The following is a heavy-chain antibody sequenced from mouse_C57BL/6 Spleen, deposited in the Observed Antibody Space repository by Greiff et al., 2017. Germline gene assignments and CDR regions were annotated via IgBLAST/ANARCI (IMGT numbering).Heavy chain of an antibody. J-gene: IGHJ4*01. Sequence: EVKLQESGGGLVKPGGSLKLSCAASGFTFSSYAMSWVRQTPEKRLEWVATISDGGSYTYYPDNVKGRFTISRDNAKNNLYLQMSHLKSEDTAMYYCARDSYYGSSSFYAMDYWGQGTSVTVSS. CDR2: ISDGGSYT. CDR3: ARDSYYGSSSFYAMDY. D-gene: IGHD1-1*01. V-gene: IGHV5-4*01. CDR1: GFTFSSYA.